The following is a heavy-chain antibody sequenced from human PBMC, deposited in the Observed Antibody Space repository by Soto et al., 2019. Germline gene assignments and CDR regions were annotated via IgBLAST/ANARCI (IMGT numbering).Heavy chain of an antibody. V-gene: IGHV3-7*01. CDR1: GLTFSSW. CDR2: TTQDGSGK. Sequence: PGGSLRLSCVASGLTFSSWMSWVRQAPGKGLEWVAMTTQDGSGKHYVDSVKGRFTISRDSAKNSMYLQMNSLTVEDTAMYYCASLDTAMIKTAGYWGQGTQVTAPQ. J-gene: IGHJ4*02. CDR3: ASLDTAMIKTAGY. D-gene: IGHD5-18*01.